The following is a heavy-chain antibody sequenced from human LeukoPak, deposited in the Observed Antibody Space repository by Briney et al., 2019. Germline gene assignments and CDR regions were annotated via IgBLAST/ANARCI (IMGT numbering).Heavy chain of an antibody. J-gene: IGHJ3*02. CDR1: GFPFTSYS. D-gene: IGHD6-6*01. CDR2: VLYDGSMQ. V-gene: IGHV3-30*04. CDR3: AREAPSSNAFDI. Sequence: PGGSLRLSCAASGFPFTSYSMHWVRQAPGKGLEWVGVVLYDGSMQYYADSVKGRFTISRDNAKNSLYLQMNSLRAEDTAVYYCAREAPSSNAFDIWGQGTMVTVSS.